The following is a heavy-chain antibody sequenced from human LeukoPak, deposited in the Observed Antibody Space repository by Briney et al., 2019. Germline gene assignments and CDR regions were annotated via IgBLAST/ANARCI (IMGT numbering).Heavy chain of an antibody. Sequence: KSSETLSLTCAVYGGSFSGYYWSWIRQPPGKGLEWIGEINHSGSTNYNPSLKSRVTISVDTSKNQFSLKLSSVTAADTAVYYCARGRSSSRPNSPYYYGSGRYAFDIWGQGTMVTVSS. J-gene: IGHJ3*02. V-gene: IGHV4-34*01. D-gene: IGHD3-10*01. CDR3: ARGRSSSRPNSPYYYGSGRYAFDI. CDR1: GGSFSGYY. CDR2: INHSGST.